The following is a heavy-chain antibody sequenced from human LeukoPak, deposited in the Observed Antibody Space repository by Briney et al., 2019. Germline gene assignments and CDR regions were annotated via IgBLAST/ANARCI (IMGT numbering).Heavy chain of an antibody. V-gene: IGHV1-46*01. CDR1: GYTSTSYY. J-gene: IGHJ4*02. CDR3: AREGMYYYDSSGYPDY. CDR2: INPSGGST. D-gene: IGHD3-22*01. Sequence: GASVKVSCKASGYTSTSYYMHWVRQAPGQGLEWMGIINPSGGSTSYAQKFQGRVTMTRDTSTSTVYMELSSLGSEDTAVYYCAREGMYYYDSSGYPDYWGQGTLVTVSS.